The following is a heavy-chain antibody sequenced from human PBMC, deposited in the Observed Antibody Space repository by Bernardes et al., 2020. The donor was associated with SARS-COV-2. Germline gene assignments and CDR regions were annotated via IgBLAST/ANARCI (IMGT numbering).Heavy chain of an antibody. CDR3: AKDRGSDWFFDL. CDR1: GYSFLNFA. Sequence: GGSLRLSCAASGYSFLNFAIHWVRQAPGKGLEWVSVISYDARQTYYIDSVKGRFTFSRANSKKTSFLQMNNLSVEDSAMYFCAKDRGSDWFFDLWGRGTLVSVS. V-gene: IGHV3-30*18. J-gene: IGHJ2*01. CDR2: ISYDARQT.